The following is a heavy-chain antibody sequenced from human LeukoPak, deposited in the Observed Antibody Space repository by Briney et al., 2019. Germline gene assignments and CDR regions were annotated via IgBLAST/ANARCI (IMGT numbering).Heavy chain of an antibody. D-gene: IGHD6-19*01. V-gene: IGHV3-23*01. CDR2: INGRGESI. CDR3: AKLSSSGWYGDAFDI. CDR1: GFTFGTYA. J-gene: IGHJ3*02. Sequence: PGGSLRLSCAASGFTFGTYAMSWVRQAPGKGLEWVSGINGRGESIYYAGSVKGRFTISRDNSKNTLYMQMNSLRAEDTAVYYCAKLSSSGWYGDAFDIWGQGTMVTVSS.